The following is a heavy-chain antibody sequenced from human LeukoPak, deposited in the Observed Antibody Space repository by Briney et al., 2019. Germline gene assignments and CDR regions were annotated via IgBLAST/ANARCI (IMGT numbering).Heavy chain of an antibody. V-gene: IGHV4-59*11. CDR2: IFYSGSA. Sequence: TSETLSLTCTVSGGSISTHYWSWIRQPPGKGLEWVGFIFYSGSATYNPSLQSRVTISLDTPNTQFSLTLSSVTAAGTAVYYCARVLVGGTGPDSWGQGALVTVAS. J-gene: IGHJ5*01. CDR3: ARVLVGGTGPDS. CDR1: GGSISTHY. D-gene: IGHD1-14*01.